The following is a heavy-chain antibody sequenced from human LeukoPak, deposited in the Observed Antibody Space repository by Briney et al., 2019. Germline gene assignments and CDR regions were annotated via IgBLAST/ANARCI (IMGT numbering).Heavy chain of an antibody. V-gene: IGHV3-30-3*01. CDR2: ISYDGSNK. D-gene: IGHD5-18*01. CDR1: GFTFRSYA. J-gene: IGHJ4*02. CDR3: ARVDGDTASSLQVDY. Sequence: GGSLRLSCAASGFTFRSYAMHWVRQAPGKGLEWVAVISYDGSNKYYADSVKGRFTISRDNSKNTLYLQMNSLRAEDTAVYYCARVDGDTASSLQVDYWGQGTLVTVSS.